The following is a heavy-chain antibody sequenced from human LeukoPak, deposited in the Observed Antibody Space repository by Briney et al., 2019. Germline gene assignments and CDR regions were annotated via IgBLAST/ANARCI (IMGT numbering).Heavy chain of an antibody. J-gene: IGHJ4*02. Sequence: ASVKVSCKASGYTFTDYYIHWVRLAPGQGLEWMGWINPNTGGTNYAQRFQGRITITWDTSISTGYMELSTLRSDDTAVFYCARGTKPSFLKGLRTGDRGYFDYWGQGTLFTVSS. CDR3: ARGTKPSFLKGLRTGDRGYFDY. CDR2: INPNTGGT. CDR1: GYTFTDYY. V-gene: IGHV1-2*02. D-gene: IGHD1-1*01.